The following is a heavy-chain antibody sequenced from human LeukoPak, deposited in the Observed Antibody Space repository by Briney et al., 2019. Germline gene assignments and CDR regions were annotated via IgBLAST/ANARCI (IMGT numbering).Heavy chain of an antibody. Sequence: GGSLRHSCAASGFTFSSYWTSWVRQAPGKGREWVANIKQDGSEKYYVDSGKGRFTISRDNAKNSLYLQMNSLRAEDTAVYYCATYLYRYTRSYFGYWGQGTLVTVSS. CDR1: GFTFSSYW. CDR3: ATYLYRYTRSYFGY. CDR2: IKQDGSEK. V-gene: IGHV3-7*01. D-gene: IGHD1-26*01. J-gene: IGHJ4*02.